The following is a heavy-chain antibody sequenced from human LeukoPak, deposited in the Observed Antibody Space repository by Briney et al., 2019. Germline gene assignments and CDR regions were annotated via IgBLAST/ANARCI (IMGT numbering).Heavy chain of an antibody. V-gene: IGHV4-31*03. CDR1: GGSISSGGYY. CDR3: AREAVTTGFTYYGMDV. J-gene: IGHJ6*02. CDR2: IYYSGST. D-gene: IGHD4-17*01. Sequence: SQTLSLTCTVSGGSISSGGYYWSWIRQHPGKGLEWIGYIYYSGSTYYNPSLKSRVTISVDTSKNQFSLKLCSVTAADTAVYYCAREAVTTGFTYYGMDVWGQGTTVTVSS.